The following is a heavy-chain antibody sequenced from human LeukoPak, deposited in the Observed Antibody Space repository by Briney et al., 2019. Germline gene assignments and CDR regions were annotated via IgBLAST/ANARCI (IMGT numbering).Heavy chain of an antibody. J-gene: IGHJ4*02. V-gene: IGHV3-66*01. CDR2: IYGDGTT. Sequence: GGSLRLSCAASGFTVSSNYMSWVRQAPGKGLEWGSVIYGDGTTYYADSVKGRFTISRDNSKNTLYLQMNSLRAEDTAVYYCARGYGSGSPTNFDYWGQGTLVTVSS. CDR3: ARGYGSGSPTNFDY. CDR1: GFTVSSNY. D-gene: IGHD3-10*01.